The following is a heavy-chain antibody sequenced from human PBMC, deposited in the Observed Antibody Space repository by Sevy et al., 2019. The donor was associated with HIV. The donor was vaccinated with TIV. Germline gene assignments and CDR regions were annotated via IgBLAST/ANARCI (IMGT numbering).Heavy chain of an antibody. CDR3: ARVMRAGLFLYYFDY. CDR2: INHSGST. D-gene: IGHD3-16*01. Sequence: SETLSLTCAVYGGSFSGYYWSWIRQPPGKGLEWIGEINHSGSTNYNPSLKSRVTISVDTSKNQFSLKLSSVTAADTAVYYCARVMRAGLFLYYFDYWGQGTLVTVSS. V-gene: IGHV4-34*01. CDR1: GGSFSGYY. J-gene: IGHJ4*02.